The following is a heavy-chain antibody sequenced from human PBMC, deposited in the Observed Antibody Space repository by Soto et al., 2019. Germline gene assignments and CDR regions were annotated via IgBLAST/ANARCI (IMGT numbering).Heavy chain of an antibody. J-gene: IGHJ4*02. Sequence: EVQLLESGGGLVQPGGSLRLSCGASGFTFSSYAMSWVRQAPGKGLEWVSGISGSDGSTYYADSVKGRFTISRDNSKNTLYLQMNSLRAEDTAVYYCAKDSRVTMVRGVIIPPGYWGQGTLVTVSS. CDR1: GFTFSSYA. D-gene: IGHD3-10*01. CDR3: AKDSRVTMVRGVIIPPGY. V-gene: IGHV3-23*01. CDR2: ISGSDGST.